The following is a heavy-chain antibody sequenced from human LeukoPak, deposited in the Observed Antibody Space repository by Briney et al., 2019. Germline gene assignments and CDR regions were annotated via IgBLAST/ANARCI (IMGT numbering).Heavy chain of an antibody. V-gene: IGHV1-2*02. CDR2: INPNSGGT. CDR1: GYTFTGYY. J-gene: IGHJ4*02. Sequence: ASVKVSCKASGYTFTGYYMHWVRHAAGQVLEWMGWINPNSGGTNYAQKFQGRVTMTRDTSISTAYMALSRLRSDDTAVYYCAFAQGMRGFDYWGQGTLVTVSS. CDR3: AFAQGMRGFDY. D-gene: IGHD2-8*01.